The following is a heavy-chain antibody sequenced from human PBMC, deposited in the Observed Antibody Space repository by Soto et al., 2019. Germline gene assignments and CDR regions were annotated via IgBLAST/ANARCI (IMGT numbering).Heavy chain of an antibody. J-gene: IGHJ6*02. CDR3: ARHGVRFLRRASYYYYGMDV. V-gene: IGHV4-39*01. CDR1: GGSISSSSYY. D-gene: IGHD3-3*01. Sequence: SETLSLTCTVSGGSISSSSYYWGWIRQPPGKGLEWIGSIYYSGSTYYNPSLKSRVTISVDTSKNQFSLKLSSVTAADTAVYYCARHGVRFLRRASYYYYGMDVWGQGTTVTVSS. CDR2: IYYSGST.